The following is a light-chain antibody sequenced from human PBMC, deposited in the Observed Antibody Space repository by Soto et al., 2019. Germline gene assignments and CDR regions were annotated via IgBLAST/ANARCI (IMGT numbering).Light chain of an antibody. V-gene: IGKV1-27*01. CDR3: QRTYNAPS. J-gene: IGKJ4*01. CDR1: QGISSY. Sequence: DIQLTQSPSSLSASVGDRVTITCRLSQGISSYLNWYRQKRGKVPKLLIYSASNLQSGVPTRFSGSGAGTDFTLTISSLQPEDVATYYVQRTYNAPSFGGGTKVEIK. CDR2: SAS.